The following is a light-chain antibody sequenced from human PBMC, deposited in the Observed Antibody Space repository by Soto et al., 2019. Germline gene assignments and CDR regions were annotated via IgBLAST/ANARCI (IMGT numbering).Light chain of an antibody. CDR3: QQTYSTPFT. V-gene: IGKV1-39*01. CDR2: AAS. J-gene: IGKJ4*01. CDR1: QSIITY. Sequence: DIQMTQSPSSLSASVGDRVTITCRASQSIITYLNWYQEKSGKAPKLLIYAASSLQSGVPSRFSGSGSGTDFTLPISSRQPEDFATYFCQQTYSTPFTFGGGTKVEIK.